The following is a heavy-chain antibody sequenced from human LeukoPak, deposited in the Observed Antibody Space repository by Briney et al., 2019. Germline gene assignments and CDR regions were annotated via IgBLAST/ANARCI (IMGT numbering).Heavy chain of an antibody. CDR2: IEQDGSEK. Sequence: PGGSLRLSCAASGFTFSNYWMTWVRQAPGKGLEWVANIEQDGSEKYYVESVKGRVTISRDNAKNSLSLQMNSLRAEDTAVYYCAKDRCNYCATTGAPYYFDYWGQGTLVTVSS. V-gene: IGHV3-7*03. CDR1: GFTFSNYW. CDR3: AKDRCNYCATTGAPYYFDY. J-gene: IGHJ4*02. D-gene: IGHD4-17*01.